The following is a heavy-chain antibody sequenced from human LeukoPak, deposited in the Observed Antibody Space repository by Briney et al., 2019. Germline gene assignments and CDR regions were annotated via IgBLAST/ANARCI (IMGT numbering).Heavy chain of an antibody. CDR3: ARTVARKQLVPVGDY. V-gene: IGHV3-30-3*01. CDR2: ISYDGSNK. J-gene: IGHJ4*02. CDR1: GFTFSSYA. D-gene: IGHD6-13*01. Sequence: GGSLRLSCAASGFTFSSYAMHWVRQAPGKGLEWVAVISYDGSNKYYADSVRGRFTISRDNSKNTLYLQMNSLRAEDTAVYYCARTVARKQLVPVGDYWGQGTLVTVSS.